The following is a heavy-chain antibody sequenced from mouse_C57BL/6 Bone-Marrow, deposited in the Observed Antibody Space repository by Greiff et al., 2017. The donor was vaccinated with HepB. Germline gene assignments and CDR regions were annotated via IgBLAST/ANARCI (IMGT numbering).Heavy chain of an antibody. D-gene: IGHD2-1*01. J-gene: IGHJ1*03. Sequence: QVQLKESGPELVKPGASVKISCKASGYAFSSSWMNWVKQRPGKGLEWIGRIYPGDGDTNYNGKFKGKATLTADKSSSTAYMQLSSLTSEDSAVYFCARWGKGWYFYVWGTGTTVTVSS. V-gene: IGHV1-82*01. CDR2: IYPGDGDT. CDR1: GYAFSSSW. CDR3: ARWGKGWYFYV.